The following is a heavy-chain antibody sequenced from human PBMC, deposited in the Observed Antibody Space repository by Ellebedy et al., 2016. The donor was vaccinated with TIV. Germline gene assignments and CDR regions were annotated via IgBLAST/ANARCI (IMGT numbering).Heavy chain of an antibody. Sequence: SETLSLTCTVSGGSISSSSYYWGWIRQPPGKGLEWIGSIYYSGSTYYNPSLKSRVTISVDTSKNQFSLKLSSVTAADTAVYYCARVGVVGATFRSYWYFDLWGRGTLVTVSS. CDR3: ARVGVVGATFRSYWYFDL. CDR2: IYYSGST. V-gene: IGHV4-39*07. J-gene: IGHJ2*01. CDR1: GGSISSSSYY. D-gene: IGHD1-26*01.